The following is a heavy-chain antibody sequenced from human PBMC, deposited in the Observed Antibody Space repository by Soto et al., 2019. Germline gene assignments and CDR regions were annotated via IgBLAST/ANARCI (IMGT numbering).Heavy chain of an antibody. CDR2: ISSSGSST. CDR3: ARDRGYCGSDSCYWCFDL. J-gene: IGHJ2*01. CDR1: GFTFSNNG. D-gene: IGHD2-21*01. V-gene: IGHV3-23*01. Sequence: EVQLLESGGGLVQPGGSLRLSCAASGFTFSNNGMSWVRQAPGKGLEWLSTISSSGSSTYYADSVKGRFTISRDNTKNTIFVEMNSLRAEDTAVYYCARDRGYCGSDSCYWCFDLWGRGTLVTVSS.